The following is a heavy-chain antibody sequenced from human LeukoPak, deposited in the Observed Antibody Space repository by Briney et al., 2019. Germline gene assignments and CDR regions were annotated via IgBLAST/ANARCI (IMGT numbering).Heavy chain of an antibody. CDR3: ARVADYDSSGYYYVYYYYYMDV. Sequence: GGSLRLSCAASGFTFSSYAMHWVRQAPGKGLGRVAVISYDGSNKYYADSVKGRFTISRDNSKNTLYLQMYSLRAEDTAVYYCARVADYDSSGYYYVYYYYYMDVWGKGTTVTISS. CDR2: ISYDGSNK. CDR1: GFTFSSYA. V-gene: IGHV3-30*04. J-gene: IGHJ6*03. D-gene: IGHD3-22*01.